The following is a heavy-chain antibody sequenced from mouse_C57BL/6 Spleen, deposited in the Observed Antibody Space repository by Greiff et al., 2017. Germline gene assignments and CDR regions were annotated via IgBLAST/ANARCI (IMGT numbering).Heavy chain of an antibody. CDR2: ISYDGSN. CDR1: GYSITSGYY. CDR3: ARDSAPYYFDY. J-gene: IGHJ2*01. D-gene: IGHD6-1*01. V-gene: IGHV3-6*01. Sequence: EVKLQESGPGLVKPSQSLSLTCSVTGYSITSGYYWNWIRQFPGNKLEWMGYISYDGSNNYNPSLKNRISITRDTSKNQFFLKLNSVTTEDTATYYCARDSAPYYFDYWGQGTTLTVSS.